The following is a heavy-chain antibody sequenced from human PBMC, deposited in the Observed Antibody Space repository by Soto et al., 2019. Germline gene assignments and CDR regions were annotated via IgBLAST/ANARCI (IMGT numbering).Heavy chain of an antibody. J-gene: IGHJ4*02. CDR1: GGSISSGDYY. CDR3: GRDSREQWGTNYCDY. D-gene: IGHD1-7*01. Sequence: QVQLQESGPGLVKPSQTLSLTCTVSGGSISSGDYYWSWIRQPPGKGLEWIGYIYYSGSTYYNPSLKSRVTISVDTSKNQFSLKLSSVTAADAAVYYCGRDSREQWGTNYCDYGGQETLVTVSS. CDR2: IYYSGST. V-gene: IGHV4-30-4*01.